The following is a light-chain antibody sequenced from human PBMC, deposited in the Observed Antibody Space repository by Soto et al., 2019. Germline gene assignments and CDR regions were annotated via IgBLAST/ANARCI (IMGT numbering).Light chain of an antibody. CDR2: GAS. V-gene: IGKV3-20*01. J-gene: IGKJ4*01. CDR1: QSVASTY. CDR3: HHYGTSQT. Sequence: VLTQSPDTLSLSLGERATLSCRTSQSVASTYLAWYQQKPGQAPRLLIYGASSRATGIPDRFSGSGSATEVTLTISGLEPEDFAVYYCHHYGTSQTFGGGTKVEIK.